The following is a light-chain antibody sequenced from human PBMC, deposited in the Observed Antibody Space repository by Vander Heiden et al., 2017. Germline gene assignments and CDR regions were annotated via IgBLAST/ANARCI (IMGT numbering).Light chain of an antibody. Sequence: EIVMTQSPATLSVSPGERATLSCRASQSVSSNLAWYQQKPGQAPRLLIYGASTRATGIPARFSGSGSGTEFTLTISSLQSEDFAVYYCQQYNNWALTFGGGTKVVIK. CDR3: QQYNNWALT. J-gene: IGKJ4*01. CDR2: GAS. V-gene: IGKV3D-15*01. CDR1: QSVSSN.